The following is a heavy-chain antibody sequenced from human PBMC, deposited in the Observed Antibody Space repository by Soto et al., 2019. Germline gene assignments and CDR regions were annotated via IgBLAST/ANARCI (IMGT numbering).Heavy chain of an antibody. CDR2: MNQDGNQK. J-gene: IGHJ6*02. Sequence: GGSLRLSCAASGFSFSDFWMTWVRQAPGKGLEWVANMNQDGNQKNYVDSVKGRFSISRDNAENSLYLQINSLRAEDTAVYYCAREGPPLKRTYYDFLTAKYYYGMYFWGQGTTVPVSS. CDR3: AREGPPLKRTYYDFLTAKYYYGMYF. V-gene: IGHV3-7*01. CDR1: GFSFSDFW. D-gene: IGHD3-9*01.